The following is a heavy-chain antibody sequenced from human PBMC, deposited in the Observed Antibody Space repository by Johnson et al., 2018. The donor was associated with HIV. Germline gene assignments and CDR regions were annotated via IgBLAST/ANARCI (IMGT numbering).Heavy chain of an antibody. Sequence: QVQLVESGGGVVQPGGSLRLSCAATGFSFSSYAMYWVRQAPGKGLEWVAFISYDGSNKYYADSVKGRFTISRGNSKNTLYLQMNSLRAEDTAVYYCARTTYSSPGAFDIWGQGTMVTVSS. V-gene: IGHV3-30-3*02. J-gene: IGHJ3*02. CDR1: GFSFSSYA. CDR3: ARTTYSSPGAFDI. CDR2: ISYDGSNK. D-gene: IGHD6-19*01.